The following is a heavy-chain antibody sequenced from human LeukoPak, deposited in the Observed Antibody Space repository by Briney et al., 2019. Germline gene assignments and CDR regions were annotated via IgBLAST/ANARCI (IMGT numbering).Heavy chain of an antibody. CDR3: ARDAGGRTQREGWFDP. Sequence: GGSLRLSCAASGFTFTYNGMNWVRQAPGKGLEWLSSISSGGMWIYYADSLKGRFTISRDNAKNSLYLQMKSLRVEDTGVYYCARDAGGRTQREGWFDPWGQGTLVTVSS. CDR2: ISSGGMWI. CDR1: GFTFTYNG. D-gene: IGHD1-26*01. V-gene: IGHV3-21*01. J-gene: IGHJ5*02.